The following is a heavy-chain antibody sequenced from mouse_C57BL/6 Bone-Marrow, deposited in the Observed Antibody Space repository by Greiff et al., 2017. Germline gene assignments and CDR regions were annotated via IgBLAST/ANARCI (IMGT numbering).Heavy chain of an antibody. CDR2: ISNGGGST. Sequence: EVKLVESGGGLVQPGGSLKLSCAASGFTFSDYYMYWVRQTPEKRLEWVAYISNGGGSTYYPDTVKGRFTISRDNAKNTLYLQMSRLKSEDTAMYYCARPLLRAMDYWGQGTSVTVSS. J-gene: IGHJ4*01. V-gene: IGHV5-12*01. D-gene: IGHD1-1*01. CDR1: GFTFSDYY. CDR3: ARPLLRAMDY.